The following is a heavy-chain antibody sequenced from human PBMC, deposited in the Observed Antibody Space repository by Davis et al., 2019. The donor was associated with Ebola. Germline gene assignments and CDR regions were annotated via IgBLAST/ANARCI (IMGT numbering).Heavy chain of an antibody. Sequence: SETLSLTCTVSGGSISSYYWSWIRQPPGKGLEWIGYIYYSGSTNYNPSLKSRVTTSADTSKNQFSLKLSSVTATDTAVYYCATVIFSSGYYPTYYFDYWGQGTLVTVSS. CDR3: ATVIFSSGYYPTYYFDY. CDR1: GGSISSYY. J-gene: IGHJ4*02. V-gene: IGHV4-59*08. CDR2: IYYSGST. D-gene: IGHD3-3*01.